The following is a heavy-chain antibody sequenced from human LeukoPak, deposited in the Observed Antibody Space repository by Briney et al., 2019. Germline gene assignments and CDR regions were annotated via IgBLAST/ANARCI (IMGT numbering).Heavy chain of an antibody. D-gene: IGHD4-17*01. Sequence: GASLRLSCAASGFTFSSMSWVRQAPGKGLEWVSALTASGTDINTYYADSVKGRFTISRDSSKNTLYLQMNSLRTEDTAIYYCAERAVTFDYWGQGTLVTVSS. V-gene: IGHV3-23*01. CDR3: AERAVTFDY. J-gene: IGHJ4*02. CDR2: LTASGTDINT. CDR1: GFTFSS.